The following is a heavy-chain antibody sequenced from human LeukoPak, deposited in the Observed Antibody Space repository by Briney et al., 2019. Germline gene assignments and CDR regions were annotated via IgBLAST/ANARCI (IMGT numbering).Heavy chain of an antibody. CDR3: ARQAGGAAAGIFWFDP. J-gene: IGHJ5*02. CDR1: GGSFSGYC. CDR2: INHSGGT. D-gene: IGHD6-13*01. Sequence: PSETLSLTCAVYGGSFSGYCWSWIRQPPGKGLEWIGEINHSGGTNYNPSLKSRVTISVDTSKNQFSLKLSSVTAADTAVYYCARQAGGAAAGIFWFDPWGQGTLVTVSS. V-gene: IGHV4-34*01.